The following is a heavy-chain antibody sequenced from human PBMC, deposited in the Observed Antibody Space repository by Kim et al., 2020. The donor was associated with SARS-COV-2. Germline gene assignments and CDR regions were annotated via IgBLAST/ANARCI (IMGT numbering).Heavy chain of an antibody. CDR1: GFTFSTYW. D-gene: IGHD4-17*01. J-gene: IGHJ4*02. Sequence: GGSLRLSCAASGFTFSTYWMTWVRQAPGKGLEWVANIKQGGNEKYYVDSVKGRFTISRDNAKNSMYLEVNSLRVEDTAVYYCVRTHYGDYVWGRGMLVIV. V-gene: IGHV3-7*01. CDR3: VRTHYGDYV. CDR2: IKQGGNEK.